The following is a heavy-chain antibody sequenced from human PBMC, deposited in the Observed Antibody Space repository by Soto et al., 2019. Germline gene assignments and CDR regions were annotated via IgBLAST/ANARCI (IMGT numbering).Heavy chain of an antibody. CDR1: GFTFSSHP. CDR3: ARESSNYFGSAWD. D-gene: IGHD3-10*01. V-gene: IGHV3-21*01. Sequence: PGGSLRLSCAASGFTFSSHPMHWVRQAPGKGLEWVSTISSASSYISYAESLKGRFTISRDNAKNSLFLQMNSLRAEDTAVYYCARESSNYFGSAWDWGQGTLVTVSS. J-gene: IGHJ4*02. CDR2: ISSASSYI.